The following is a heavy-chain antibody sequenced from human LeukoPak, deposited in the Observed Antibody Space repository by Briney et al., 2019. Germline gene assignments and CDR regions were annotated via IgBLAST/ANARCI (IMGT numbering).Heavy chain of an antibody. Sequence: GASVKVSCKASGYTFTGYYMHWVRQAPGQGLEWMGWINPNSGGTNYAQKFQGRVTMTRDTSISTAYMELSRLRSDDTAVYYCAKWLGRGIVGATGFAPSFDYWGQGTLVTVSS. V-gene: IGHV1-2*02. CDR1: GYTFTGYY. J-gene: IGHJ4*02. D-gene: IGHD1-26*01. CDR2: INPNSGGT. CDR3: AKWLGRGIVGATGFAPSFDY.